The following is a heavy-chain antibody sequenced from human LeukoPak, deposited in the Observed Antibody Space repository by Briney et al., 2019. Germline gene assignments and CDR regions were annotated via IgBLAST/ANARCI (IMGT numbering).Heavy chain of an antibody. CDR3: ARSNVLLWFGELIEAPNDY. V-gene: IGHV1-18*01. J-gene: IGHJ4*02. D-gene: IGHD3-10*01. CDR1: GYTFTSYG. Sequence: GASVKVSCKASGYTFTSYGISWVRQAPGQGLEWMGWISAYNGNTNYAQKLQGRVTMTTDTSTSTAYMELRSLRSDDTAVYYCARSNVLLWFGELIEAPNDYWGQGTLVTVSS. CDR2: ISAYNGNT.